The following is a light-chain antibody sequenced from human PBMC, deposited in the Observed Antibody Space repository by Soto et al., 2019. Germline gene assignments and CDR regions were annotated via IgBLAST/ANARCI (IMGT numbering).Light chain of an antibody. V-gene: IGKV3-20*01. Sequence: IVLTQSPGTLSLSPGESASLSCRASQSVTNYLAWYQQKPGQAPRLLIYDTFTRAAGIPDRFSVSGSGTDFPLIINSLEPEDFALYYCQQYAGSPYTFGQGTKLEIK. CDR2: DTF. CDR1: QSVTNY. J-gene: IGKJ2*01. CDR3: QQYAGSPYT.